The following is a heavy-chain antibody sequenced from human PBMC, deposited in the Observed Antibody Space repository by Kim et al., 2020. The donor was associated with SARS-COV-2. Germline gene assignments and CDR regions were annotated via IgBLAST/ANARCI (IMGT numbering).Heavy chain of an antibody. CDR3: ARLDSIAARQDLNFDY. CDR1: GYSFTSYW. J-gene: IGHJ4*02. Sequence: GESLKISCKGSGYSFTSYWIGWVRQMPGKGLEWMGIIYPGDSDTRYSPSFQGQVTISADKSISTAYLQWSSLKASDTAMYYCARLDSIAARQDLNFDYWGQGTLVTVSS. CDR2: IYPGDSDT. D-gene: IGHD6-6*01. V-gene: IGHV5-51*01.